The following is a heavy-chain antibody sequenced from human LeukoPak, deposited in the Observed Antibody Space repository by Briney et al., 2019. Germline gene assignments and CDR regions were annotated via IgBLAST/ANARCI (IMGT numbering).Heavy chain of an antibody. CDR3: SRSRWLRSGAMDV. D-gene: IGHD5-12*01. CDR1: GYTFTSYE. J-gene: IGHJ6*02. V-gene: IGHV1-8*01. Sequence: GASVKVSCKASGYTFTSYEIKWVRQATGQGLEWLGWMNPNSGDTLYAQKFQGRFTMTRNTSISTAYMELSSLRSDDTAVFYCSRSRWLRSGAMDVWGQGTTVIVSS. CDR2: MNPNSGDT.